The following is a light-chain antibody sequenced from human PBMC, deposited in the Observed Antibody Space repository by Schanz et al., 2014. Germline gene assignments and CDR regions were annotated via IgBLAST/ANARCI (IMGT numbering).Light chain of an antibody. V-gene: IGKV1-27*01. CDR2: GAS. Sequence: DIQMTQSPSSLSASVRDRVTITCRASQGISNYLAWYQHKPGKVPKLLIYGASTLQSGVPSRFSGSGSGTYFTLTISSLQPEDVATYYCQKYNSAPRSFGQGSRLEIK. CDR1: QGISNY. CDR3: QKYNSAPRS. J-gene: IGKJ2*01.